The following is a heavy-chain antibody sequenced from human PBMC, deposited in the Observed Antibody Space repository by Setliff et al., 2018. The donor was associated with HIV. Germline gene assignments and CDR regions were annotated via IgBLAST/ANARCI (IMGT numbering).Heavy chain of an antibody. CDR1: TDSISNFH. CDR3: ARELGLGAFDY. J-gene: IGHJ4*02. D-gene: IGHD5-12*01. CDR2: IYTSGST. V-gene: IGHV4-4*07. Sequence: SETLSLTCSVSTDSISNFHWSWIRQPAGKGLEWIGRIYTSGSTNYNPSLKSRVTMSVDTSKNQFSLKLSSVTAADTAVYYCARELGLGAFDYWGQGTLVTVSS.